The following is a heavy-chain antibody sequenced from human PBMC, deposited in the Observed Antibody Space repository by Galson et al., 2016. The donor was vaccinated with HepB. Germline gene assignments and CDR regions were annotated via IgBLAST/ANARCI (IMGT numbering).Heavy chain of an antibody. CDR3: AKGRVGPIYYFEF. CDR1: GFPFSNSG. J-gene: IGHJ4*02. CDR2: ISDNGNQK. V-gene: IGHV3-30*18. D-gene: IGHD2/OR15-2a*01. Sequence: SLRLSCAVSGFPFSNSGMHWVRQAPGKGLEWVALISDNGNQKYYADSVKGRFNISRDNFENTVSLEMTSLRVEDTAFYYCAKGRVGPIYYFEFWGRGTLVAVSA.